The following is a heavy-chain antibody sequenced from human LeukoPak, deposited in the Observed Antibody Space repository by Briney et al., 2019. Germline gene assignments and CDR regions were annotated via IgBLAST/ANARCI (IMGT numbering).Heavy chain of an antibody. Sequence: ASVKVSCKASGYTFTGYYMHWVRQAPGQGLEWMGWINPNSGGTNYAQKFQGRVTMTRDTSNSTAYMELSRLRSDDTAVYYCARGWDFWSGYYILDFDYWGQGTLVTVSS. CDR1: GYTFTGYY. J-gene: IGHJ4*02. D-gene: IGHD3-3*01. V-gene: IGHV1-2*02. CDR3: ARGWDFWSGYYILDFDY. CDR2: INPNSGGT.